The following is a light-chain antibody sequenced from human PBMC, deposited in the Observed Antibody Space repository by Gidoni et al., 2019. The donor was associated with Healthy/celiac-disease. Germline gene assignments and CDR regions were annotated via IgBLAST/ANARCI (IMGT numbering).Light chain of an antibody. CDR2: DAS. Sequence: IPIPPSPSSLSASVGDRVTITCQASQDISNYLNWYQQKPGKAPKLLIYDASNLETGVPARFSGRGSGTDFTFTISSLQPEEIATYYWQQYDNLPQCSFGQGTKLEIK. CDR3: QQYDNLPQCS. J-gene: IGKJ2*04. CDR1: QDISNY. V-gene: IGKV1-33*01.